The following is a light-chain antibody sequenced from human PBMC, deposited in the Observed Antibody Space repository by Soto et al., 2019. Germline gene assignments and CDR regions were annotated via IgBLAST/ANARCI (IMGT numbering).Light chain of an antibody. Sequence: QSALTQPASVSGSPGQSITISCTGATRDVGSYNLVSWYQQHPGKAPKLMIYEGSKRPSGVSNRFSGSKSGNTASLTISGLQAEDEADYYCCSYAGSNTYVFGTGTKVTVL. CDR3: CSYAGSNTYV. CDR2: EGS. CDR1: TRDVGSYNL. V-gene: IGLV2-23*01. J-gene: IGLJ1*01.